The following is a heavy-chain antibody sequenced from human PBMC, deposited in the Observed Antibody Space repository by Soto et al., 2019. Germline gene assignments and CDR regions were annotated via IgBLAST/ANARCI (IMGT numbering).Heavy chain of an antibody. CDR2: ISYDGSNK. CDR3: AKDLVRVRVAYYYYYGMDV. Sequence: PGGSLRLSYAASGVTFSSYAMHWVLQAQGKGLEWVAVISYDGSNKYYADSVKGRFTISRDNSKNTLYLQMNSMRAVDAGVYDCAKDLVRVRVAYYYYYGMDVWGQGSTVTVSS. CDR1: GVTFSSYA. J-gene: IGHJ6*02. V-gene: IGHV3-30*18. D-gene: IGHD2-8*02.